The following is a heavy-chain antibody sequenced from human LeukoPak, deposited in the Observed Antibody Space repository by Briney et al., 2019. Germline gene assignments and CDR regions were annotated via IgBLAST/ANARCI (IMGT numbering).Heavy chain of an antibody. D-gene: IGHD1-26*01. CDR1: AYSISDGWV. CDR3: SRLSHVAGAPKVSWFDP. J-gene: IGHJ5*02. Sequence: SGTLSLTCTVSAYSISDGWVWGMIRQPPGKGLEWIGSIYRSGTTYYNPSLKSRVTMSVDTSNNQFSLKLTSVTAADTAMYYCSRLSHVAGAPKVSWFDPWGQGTIVTVSS. V-gene: IGHV4-38-2*02. CDR2: IYRSGTT.